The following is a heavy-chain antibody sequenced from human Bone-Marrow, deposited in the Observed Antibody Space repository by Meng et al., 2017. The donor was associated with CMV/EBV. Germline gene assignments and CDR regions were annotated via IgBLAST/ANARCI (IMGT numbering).Heavy chain of an antibody. CDR1: GYSFTGYY. CDR3: ARDRRMLSGGDCYDY. V-gene: IGHV1-2*02. Sequence: VSVKVSCKASGYSFTGYYMHWVRQAPGQGLEWVGWINPTSGGTNHAQKFQGRVTMNRDTSIRTAYMELSRLRSDDTAVYYCARDRRMLSGGDCYDYWGQGTLVTVSS. J-gene: IGHJ4*02. CDR2: INPTSGGT. D-gene: IGHD2-21*01.